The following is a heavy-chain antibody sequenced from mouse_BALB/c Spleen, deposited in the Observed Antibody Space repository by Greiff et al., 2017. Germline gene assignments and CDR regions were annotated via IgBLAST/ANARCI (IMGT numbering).Heavy chain of an antibody. D-gene: IGHD2-14*01. CDR2: INSNGGST. J-gene: IGHJ4*01. CDR1: GFTFSSYG. V-gene: IGHV5-6-3*01. Sequence: EVQGVESGGGLVQPGGSLKLSCAASGFTFSSYGMSWVRQTPDKRLELVATINSNGGSTYYPDSVKGRFTISRDNAKNTLYLQMSSLKSEDTAMYYCARDRYGMDYWGQGTSVTVSS. CDR3: ARDRYGMDY.